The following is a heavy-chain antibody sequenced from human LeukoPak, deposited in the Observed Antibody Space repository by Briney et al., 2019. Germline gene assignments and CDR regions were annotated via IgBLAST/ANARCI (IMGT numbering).Heavy chain of an antibody. Sequence: GGSLRLSCAASGFTFSSYAMHWVRQAPGKGLEWVAVISYDGSNKYYADSVKGRFTISRDNSKNTLYLQMNSLRAEDTAVYYCASGYDYYDSSGYPPWGQGTLVTVSS. CDR3: ASGYDYYDSSGYPP. V-gene: IGHV3-30-3*01. D-gene: IGHD3-22*01. CDR2: ISYDGSNK. CDR1: GFTFSSYA. J-gene: IGHJ4*02.